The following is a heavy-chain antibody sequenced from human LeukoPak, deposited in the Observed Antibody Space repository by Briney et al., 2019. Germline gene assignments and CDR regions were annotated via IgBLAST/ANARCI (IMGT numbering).Heavy chain of an antibody. V-gene: IGHV4-31*03. Sequence: SETLSLTCNVSGGSFSRGGYYWTWIRQHPGKGLEWIGYIYYSGNTYYNPSLKSRVTISVDTSKNQFSLSVSSVTAADTAVYYCARTYYYDSSGYYQVDYWGQGTLVTVSS. CDR1: GGSFSRGGYY. D-gene: IGHD3-22*01. CDR2: IYYSGNT. J-gene: IGHJ4*02. CDR3: ARTYYYDSSGYYQVDY.